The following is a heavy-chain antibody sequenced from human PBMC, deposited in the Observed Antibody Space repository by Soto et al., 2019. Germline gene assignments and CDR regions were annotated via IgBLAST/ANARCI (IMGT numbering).Heavy chain of an antibody. J-gene: IGHJ6*03. D-gene: IGHD6-6*01. CDR2: IYPGDSDT. Sequence: GESLKISCKGSGYSFTSYWIGWVRQMPGKGLEWMGIIYPGDSDTRYSPSFQGQVTISADKSISTAYLQWSSLKASDTAMYYCARSVGIAARPSYYYYYMDVWGKGTTVTVSS. V-gene: IGHV5-51*01. CDR3: ARSVGIAARPSYYYYYMDV. CDR1: GYSFTSYW.